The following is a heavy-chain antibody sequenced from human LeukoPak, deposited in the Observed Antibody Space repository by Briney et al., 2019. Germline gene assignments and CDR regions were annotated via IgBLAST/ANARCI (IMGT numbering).Heavy chain of an antibody. Sequence: GRSLRLSCAASRFTFSSYGMHWVRQAPGKGLEWVAVIWYDGSNKYYADSVKGRFTISRDNSKNTLYLQMNSLRAEDTAVYYCAREGDGDYFDYWGQGTPVTVSS. J-gene: IGHJ4*02. CDR3: AREGDGDYFDY. V-gene: IGHV3-33*01. CDR1: RFTFSSYG. CDR2: IWYDGSNK. D-gene: IGHD4-17*01.